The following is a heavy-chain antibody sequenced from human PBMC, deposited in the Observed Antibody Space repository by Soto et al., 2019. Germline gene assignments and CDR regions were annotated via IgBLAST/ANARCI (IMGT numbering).Heavy chain of an antibody. V-gene: IGHV3-7*01. Sequence: PGGSLRLSCAASGFTFSSYWMSWVRQAPGKGLEWVANIKQDGSEKYYVDSVKGRFTISRDNAKNSLYLQMNSLRAEDTAVYYCARDTPYDFWYYYGMEVWGQGTTVTVSS. CDR1: GFTFSSYW. J-gene: IGHJ6*02. D-gene: IGHD3-3*01. CDR2: IKQDGSEK. CDR3: ARDTPYDFWYYYGMEV.